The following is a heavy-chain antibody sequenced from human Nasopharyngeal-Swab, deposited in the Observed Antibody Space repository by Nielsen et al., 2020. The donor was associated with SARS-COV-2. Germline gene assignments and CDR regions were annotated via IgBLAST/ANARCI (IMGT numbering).Heavy chain of an antibody. CDR1: GFTFSSSE. Sequence: GESLKISCAASGFTFSSSEMTWVRQAPGKGLEGVSYISSSGNTMYYADSVKGRFTISRDNAKNSPYLQMNSLRAEDTAVYYCARGPGGSYFDSWGQGTLVTVSS. CDR2: ISSSGNTM. D-gene: IGHD1-26*01. V-gene: IGHV3-48*03. CDR3: ARGPGGSYFDS. J-gene: IGHJ4*02.